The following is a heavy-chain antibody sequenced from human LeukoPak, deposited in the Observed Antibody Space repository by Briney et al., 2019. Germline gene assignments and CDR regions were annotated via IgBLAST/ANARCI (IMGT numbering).Heavy chain of an antibody. J-gene: IGHJ3*02. CDR1: GFTFSSYS. CDR2: ISSSSSTI. CDR3: ARDLCSGGSCYSPAFDI. Sequence: GGSLRLSCAASGFTFSSYSMNWVRQAPGKGLEWVSYISSSSSTIYYADSVKGRFTISRDNAKNSLYLQMNSLRAEDTAVYYCARDLCSGGSCYSPAFDIWGQGTMVTVSS. V-gene: IGHV3-48*01. D-gene: IGHD2-15*01.